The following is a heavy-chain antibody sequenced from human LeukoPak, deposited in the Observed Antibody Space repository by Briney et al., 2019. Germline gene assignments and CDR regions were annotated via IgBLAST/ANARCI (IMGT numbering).Heavy chain of an antibody. D-gene: IGHD2-2*01. J-gene: IGHJ4*02. CDR3: ARQDYPSQFCSSTSCQTYYFDY. Sequence: KPSETLSLTCAVSGGSISCSSNYWGWIRQPPGKGLEWIGGIYYSGSTNYNPSLKSRVTISLDTSKNQFSLKLSSVTATDTAVYYCARQDYPSQFCSSTSCQTYYFDYWGQGTLVTVSS. V-gene: IGHV4-39*01. CDR1: GGSISCSSNY. CDR2: IYYSGST.